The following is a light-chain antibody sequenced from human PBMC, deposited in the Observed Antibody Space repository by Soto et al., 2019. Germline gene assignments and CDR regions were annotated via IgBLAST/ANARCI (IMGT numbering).Light chain of an antibody. CDR1: SSDVGGYNF. V-gene: IGLV2-8*01. Sequence: QSVLTQPPSASGSPGQSVTISCTGTSSDVGGYNFVSWYQQHPGKAPKVMIYEVNKRPSGVPDRFSASKSGNTASLTVSRLQAEDEANYYCSSYAGSNNLVFGGGTKLTVL. CDR3: SSYAGSNNLV. CDR2: EVN. J-gene: IGLJ2*01.